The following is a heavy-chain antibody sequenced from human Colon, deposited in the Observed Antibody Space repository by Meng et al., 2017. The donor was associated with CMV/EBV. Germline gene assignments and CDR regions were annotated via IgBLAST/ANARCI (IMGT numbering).Heavy chain of an antibody. J-gene: IGHJ6*02. CDR2: ISYDGSNK. Sequence: SWAASGFTFSSYAMHWVRQAPGKGLEWVAVISYDGSNKYYADSVKGRFTISRDNSKNTLYLQMNSLRAEDTAVYYCARDIYSYGYGHYYGMDVWGQGTTVTVSS. V-gene: IGHV3-30*04. CDR1: GFTFSSYA. CDR3: ARDIYSYGYGHYYGMDV. D-gene: IGHD5-18*01.